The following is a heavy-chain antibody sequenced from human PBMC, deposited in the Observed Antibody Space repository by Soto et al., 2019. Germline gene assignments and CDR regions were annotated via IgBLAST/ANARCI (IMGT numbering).Heavy chain of an antibody. J-gene: IGHJ5*02. Sequence: QVQLVQSGAEVKKPGASVKVSCKASGYTFTSYGISWVRQAPGQGLEWMGWISAYNGNTNYAQKPRGTVTLPSVTSTSTAYMAWRSLSSDDTAVYYRAAASGVSYWLDPWGQGTLVTVSS. CDR3: AAASGVSYWLDP. CDR1: GYTFTSYG. D-gene: IGHD1-26*01. V-gene: IGHV1-18*01. CDR2: ISAYNGNT.